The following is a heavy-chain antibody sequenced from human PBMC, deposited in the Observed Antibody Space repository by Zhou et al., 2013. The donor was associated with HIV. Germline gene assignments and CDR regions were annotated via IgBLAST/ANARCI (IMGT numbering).Heavy chain of an antibody. CDR3: ARSLKWLRLRYDGNFDS. V-gene: IGHV1-69-2*01. CDR2: VDPEDGET. Sequence: EVQLVQSGAEVKKPGATVKISCKVSGYTFTDYYMHWVQQAPGKGLEWLGLVDPEDGETFYAEKFQGRVTITADTSTDTAYMELSSLRSEDTAIYYCARSLKWLRLRYDGNFDSWGQGTLVIVSS. CDR1: GYTFTDYY. D-gene: IGHD6-19*01. J-gene: IGHJ4*02.